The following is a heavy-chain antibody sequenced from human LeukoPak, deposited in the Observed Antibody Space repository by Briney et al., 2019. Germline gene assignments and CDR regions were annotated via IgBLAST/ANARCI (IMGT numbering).Heavy chain of an antibody. CDR2: IYHSGIT. D-gene: IGHD1-26*01. CDR3: ARDGYSGSSLFDS. J-gene: IGHJ4*02. CDR1: GGSITGHF. Sequence: SETLSLTCTVSGGSITGHFWSWIRQPPGKGLEWIGYIYHSGITNYNPSLKSRVTISVDTSKNQFSLELSSVTAADTAVYYCARDGYSGSSLFDSWGQGTLVTVSS. V-gene: IGHV4-59*11.